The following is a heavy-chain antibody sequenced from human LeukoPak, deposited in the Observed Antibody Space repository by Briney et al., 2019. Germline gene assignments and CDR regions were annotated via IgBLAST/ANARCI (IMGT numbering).Heavy chain of an antibody. CDR3: ASDEGCSSTSCYKAFDI. CDR1: GGSISSSNYY. D-gene: IGHD2-2*02. J-gene: IGHJ3*02. V-gene: IGHV4-39*01. CDR2: IYYSGST. Sequence: PSETLSLTCTVSGGSISSSNYYWGWIRQPPGKGLEWIGSIYYSGSTYYNPSLKSRVTISVDTSKNQFSLKLSSVTAADTAVYYCASDEGCSSTSCYKAFDIWGQGTMVTVSS.